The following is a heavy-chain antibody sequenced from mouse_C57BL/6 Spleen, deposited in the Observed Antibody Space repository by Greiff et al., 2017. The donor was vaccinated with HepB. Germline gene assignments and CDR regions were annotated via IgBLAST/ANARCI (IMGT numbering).Heavy chain of an antibody. CDR1: GYTFTNYW. CDR2: IYPGGGYT. V-gene: IGHV1-63*01. Sequence: QVQLQQSGAELVRPGTSVKMSCKASGYTFTNYWIGWAKQRPGHGLEWIGDIYPGGGYTNYNEKFKGKATLTADKSSSTAYMQFSSLTSEDSAIYYCARGGIYYGKGYYFDYWGQGTTLTVSS. CDR3: ARGGIYYGKGYYFDY. D-gene: IGHD2-1*01. J-gene: IGHJ2*01.